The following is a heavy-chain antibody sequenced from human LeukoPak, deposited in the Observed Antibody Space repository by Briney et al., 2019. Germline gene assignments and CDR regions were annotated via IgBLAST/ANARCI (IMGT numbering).Heavy chain of an antibody. CDR1: GYTFTGYY. D-gene: IGHD6-19*01. V-gene: IGHV1-2*02. J-gene: IGHJ5*02. Sequence: VASVKVSCKASGYTFTGYYMHWVRQAPGQGLEWMGWINSNSGGTNYAQKFQGRVTMTRDTSISTVYMELSRLRSDDTAVYYCARDGSGWYNWFDPWGQGTLVTVSS. CDR3: ARDGSGWYNWFDP. CDR2: INSNSGGT.